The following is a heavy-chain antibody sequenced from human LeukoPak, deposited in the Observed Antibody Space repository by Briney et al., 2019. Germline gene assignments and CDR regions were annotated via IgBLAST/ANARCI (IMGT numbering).Heavy chain of an antibody. CDR3: AKARGSGWYDY. J-gene: IGHJ4*01. CDR2: ISSSSSYI. CDR1: GFTFSSYS. D-gene: IGHD6-19*01. Sequence: PGGSLRLSCAASGFTFSSYSMNWVRQAPGKGLEWVSSISSSSSYIYYADSVKGRFTISRDKSKNTLYLQMNSLIAEDTAVYYCAKARGSGWYDYSGHGTLVTASS. V-gene: IGHV3-21*01.